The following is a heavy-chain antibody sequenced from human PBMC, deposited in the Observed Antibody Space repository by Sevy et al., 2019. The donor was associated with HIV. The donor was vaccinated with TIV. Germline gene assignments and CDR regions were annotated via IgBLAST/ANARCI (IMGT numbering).Heavy chain of an antibody. V-gene: IGHV3-53*01. J-gene: IGHJ6*02. CDR1: GFTVSSNY. Sequence: GGSLRLSCAASGFTVSSNYMSWVRQAPGKGLEWVSVIYSGGSTYYAVSVKGRFTISRDNSKNTLYLQMNSLRAEDTAVYYCASLAHRYYYYGMDVWGQGTTVTVSS. CDR3: ASLAHRYYYYGMDV. CDR2: IYSGGST.